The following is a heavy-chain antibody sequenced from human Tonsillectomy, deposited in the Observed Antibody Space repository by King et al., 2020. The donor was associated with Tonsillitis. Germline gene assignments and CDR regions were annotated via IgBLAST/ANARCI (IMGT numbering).Heavy chain of an antibody. CDR1: GGSFSGYY. CDR3: AREGVWGSYRAFDY. J-gene: IGHJ4*02. D-gene: IGHD3-16*02. CDR2: ISHGGST. Sequence: VQLQQWGAGLLKPSETLSLTCAVYGGSFSGYYWSWIRQPPGKGLEWFGEISHGGSTNYNPSLKSRVTMSVDTSKNQFSLKLSSVTAADTALYYCAREGVWGSYRAFDYWGQETLVTVSS. V-gene: IGHV4-34*01.